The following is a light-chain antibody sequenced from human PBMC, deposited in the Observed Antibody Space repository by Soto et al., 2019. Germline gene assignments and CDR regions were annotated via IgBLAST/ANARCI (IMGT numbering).Light chain of an antibody. CDR1: QSVSSSY. V-gene: IGKV3-20*01. J-gene: IGKJ1*01. Sequence: EIVLTQSPGILSLSPGERATLSCRASQSVSSSYLAWYQQKPGQAPRLLIYGASSRATGIPDRLSGSGSGTDFTLTISRLEPEDFAVYYCQQYGSSSWTFGQGTKVEIK. CDR2: GAS. CDR3: QQYGSSSWT.